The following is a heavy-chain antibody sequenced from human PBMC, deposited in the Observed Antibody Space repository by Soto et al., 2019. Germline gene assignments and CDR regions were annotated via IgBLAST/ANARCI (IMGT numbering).Heavy chain of an antibody. J-gene: IGHJ4*02. CDR1: GGSISSGGYY. CDR2: IYYSGST. Sequence: TLSLTCTVSGGSISSGGYYWSWIRQHPGKGLEWIGYIYYSGSTYYNPSLKSRVTISVDASKNQFSLKLSSVTAADTAVYYCARGRHSSGWYYYFDYWGQGTLVTVSS. D-gene: IGHD6-19*01. CDR3: ARGRHSSGWYYYFDY. V-gene: IGHV4-31*03.